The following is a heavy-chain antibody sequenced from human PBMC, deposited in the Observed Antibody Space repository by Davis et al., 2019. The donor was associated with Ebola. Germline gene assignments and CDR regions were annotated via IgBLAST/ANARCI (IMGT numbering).Heavy chain of an antibody. V-gene: IGHV1-69*13. CDR1: GYTFTGYY. D-gene: IGHD3-10*01. Sequence: AASVKVSCKASGYTFTGYYMHWVRQAPGQGLEWMGGIIPIFGTANYAQKFQGRVTITADESTSTAYMELSSLTSEDTAVYYCAKNVAETGDFESWGQGTLVAVST. CDR2: IIPIFGTA. J-gene: IGHJ4*02. CDR3: AKNVAETGDFES.